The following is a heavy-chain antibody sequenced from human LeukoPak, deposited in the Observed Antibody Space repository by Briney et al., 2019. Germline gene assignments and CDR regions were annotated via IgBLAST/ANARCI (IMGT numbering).Heavy chain of an antibody. CDR1: GGSISSYY. V-gene: IGHV4-59*08. CDR2: IYHSGST. D-gene: IGHD2-15*01. Sequence: SETLSLTCTVSGGSISSYYWSWVRQPPGKGLEWIGNIYHSGSTYYNASLKSRVTILVDMSKNQFSLKLSSVTAADTAVYYCARVRYCSGGSCSSPTYFDYWGQGTLVTVSS. J-gene: IGHJ4*02. CDR3: ARVRYCSGGSCSSPTYFDY.